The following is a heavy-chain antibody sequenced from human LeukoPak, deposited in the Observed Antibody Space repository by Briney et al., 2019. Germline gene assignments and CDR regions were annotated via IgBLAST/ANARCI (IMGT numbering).Heavy chain of an antibody. CDR3: ARGPGWNSGSPRYSDY. J-gene: IGHJ4*02. Sequence: PGGSLRLSCAASGFTFDDYAMSWVRQALGKGLEWVSGINWNGGSIGYGDSVKGRITISRDNAKNSLYLQMDSLRAEDTALYYCARGPGWNSGSPRYSDYWGQGTLVTVSS. D-gene: IGHD1-26*01. CDR1: GFTFDDYA. V-gene: IGHV3-20*04. CDR2: INWNGGSI.